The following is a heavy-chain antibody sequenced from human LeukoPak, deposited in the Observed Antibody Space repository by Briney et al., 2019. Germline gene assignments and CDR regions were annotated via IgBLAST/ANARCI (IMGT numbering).Heavy chain of an antibody. Sequence: ASVKVSCKASGYTFTGYYMHWVRQAPGQGLDWMGWINPNNGGTKYAPKFQGRVTMTRDTSIITVYMELSRLRSDDTAVYYCARGKGQIVGANYYYYMDVWGKGTTVTVSS. CDR1: GYTFTGYY. D-gene: IGHD1-26*01. V-gene: IGHV1-2*02. CDR2: INPNNGGT. CDR3: ARGKGQIVGANYYYYMDV. J-gene: IGHJ6*03.